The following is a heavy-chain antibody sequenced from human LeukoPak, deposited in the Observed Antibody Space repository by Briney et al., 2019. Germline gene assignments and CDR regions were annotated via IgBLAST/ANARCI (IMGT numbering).Heavy chain of an antibody. CDR1: GGSFSGYY. CDR3: ARGQLPGLDY. J-gene: IGHJ4*02. Sequence: RASETLSLTCAVYGGSFSGYYWSWIRQPPGKGLEWIGEINHSGSTNYNPSLKSRVTISVDTSKNQFSLKLSSVTAADTAVYYCARGQLPGLDYWGQGTLVTASS. V-gene: IGHV4-34*01. CDR2: INHSGST. D-gene: IGHD1-7*01.